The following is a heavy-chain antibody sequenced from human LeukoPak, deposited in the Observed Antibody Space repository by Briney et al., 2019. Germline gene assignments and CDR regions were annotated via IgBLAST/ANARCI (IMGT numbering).Heavy chain of an antibody. Sequence: GGSLRLSCAASGFTFSSYGMHWVRQAPGKGLEWVAVIWYDGSNKYYADSVKGRFTISRDNSKNTLYLRMNSLRAEDTAVYYCARAAGSGWSPEFDYWGQGTLVTVSS. J-gene: IGHJ4*02. V-gene: IGHV3-33*01. CDR1: GFTFSSYG. CDR2: IWYDGSNK. D-gene: IGHD6-19*01. CDR3: ARAAGSGWSPEFDY.